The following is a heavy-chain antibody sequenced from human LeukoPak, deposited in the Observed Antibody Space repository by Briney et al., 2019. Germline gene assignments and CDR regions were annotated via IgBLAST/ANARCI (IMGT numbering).Heavy chain of an antibody. J-gene: IGHJ4*02. Sequence: ASVKVSCKASDYTFISYSINWVRQAPGQGLEWMGWIGPYNGNTNYAQKFQGRVTMTTDTSTSTAYMEVRSLRSDDTAVYYCARDATTWGLTRYFDFWGQGTLVTVSS. CDR2: IGPYNGNT. CDR1: DYTFISYS. V-gene: IGHV1-18*01. D-gene: IGHD3-16*01. CDR3: ARDATTWGLTRYFDF.